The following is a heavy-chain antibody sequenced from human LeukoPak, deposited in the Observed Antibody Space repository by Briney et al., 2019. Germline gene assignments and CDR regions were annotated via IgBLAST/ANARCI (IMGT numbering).Heavy chain of an antibody. V-gene: IGHV1-2*06. CDR1: GHTFTGYY. J-gene: IGHJ3*02. Sequence: GASVKVSCKASGHTFTGYYMHWVRQAPGQGLEWMGRINPNSGGTNYAQKFQGRVTMTRDTSISTAYVELSRLRSDDTAVYYCAREARLGCSGGSCFNDAFDIWGQGTMVTVSS. CDR2: INPNSGGT. D-gene: IGHD2-15*01. CDR3: AREARLGCSGGSCFNDAFDI.